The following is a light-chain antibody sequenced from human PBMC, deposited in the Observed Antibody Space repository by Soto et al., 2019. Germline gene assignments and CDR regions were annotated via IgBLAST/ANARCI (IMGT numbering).Light chain of an antibody. J-gene: IGKJ2*01. Sequence: EIVLTQSPGTLSLSPGERATLSRRASQSVSSSYLAWYQQKPGQAPRLLIYGASSRATGIPDRFSGSGSGTDFTLTINRLELEEFAVYYCHQYGSSPYTFGQGTKLEI. V-gene: IGKV3-20*01. CDR1: QSVSSSY. CDR3: HQYGSSPYT. CDR2: GAS.